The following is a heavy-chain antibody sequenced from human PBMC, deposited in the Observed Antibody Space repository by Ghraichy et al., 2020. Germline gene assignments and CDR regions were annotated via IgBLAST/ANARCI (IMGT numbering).Heavy chain of an antibody. CDR1: GGSVSSGSYY. CDR3: ARVRYYDSSGYYGAFDI. D-gene: IGHD3-22*01. J-gene: IGHJ3*02. Sequence: ESLNISCTVSGGSVSSGSYYWSWIRQPPGKGLEWIGYIYYSGSTNYNPSLRSRVTISVDTSKNQFSLKLNSVTAADTAVYYCARVRYYDSSGYYGAFDIWGQGTMVTVSS. CDR2: IYYSGST. V-gene: IGHV4-61*01.